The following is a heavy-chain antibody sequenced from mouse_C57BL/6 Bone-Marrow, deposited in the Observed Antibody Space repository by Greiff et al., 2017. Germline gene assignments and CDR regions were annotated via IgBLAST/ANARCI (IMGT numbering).Heavy chain of an antibody. CDR1: GYTFTSYW. D-gene: IGHD4-1*01. Sequence: VKLQQPGAELVKPGASVKMSCKASGYTFTSYWITWVKQRPGQGLEWIGDIYPGSGRTNYNEKFKSKATLTVDTSSSTAYMQLSSLTSEDSAVYYCARFGGNWANWYFDVWGTGTTVTVSA. CDR3: ARFGGNWANWYFDV. CDR2: IYPGSGRT. V-gene: IGHV1-55*01. J-gene: IGHJ1*03.